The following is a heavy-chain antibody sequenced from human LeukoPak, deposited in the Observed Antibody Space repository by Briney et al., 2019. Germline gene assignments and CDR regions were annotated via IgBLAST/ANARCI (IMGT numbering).Heavy chain of an antibody. CDR3: ARGRTGAAALDF. J-gene: IGHJ4*02. Sequence: TSETLSLTCAVYGGSFSGHYWTWIRQSPGKGLEWIGESTHSGSTNYNPSLKSRVAISVDTSKNQFSLKLTSVSAADTAVYHCARGRTGAAALDFWGPGMLVTVSS. CDR2: STHSGST. CDR1: GGSFSGHY. D-gene: IGHD2-2*01. V-gene: IGHV4-34*01.